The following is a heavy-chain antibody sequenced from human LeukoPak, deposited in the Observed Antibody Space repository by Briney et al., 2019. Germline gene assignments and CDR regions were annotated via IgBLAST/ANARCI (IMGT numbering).Heavy chain of an antibody. CDR3: ARDLYYYDSSGYWVYYFDY. D-gene: IGHD3-22*01. CDR1: GYTFTGYY. CDR2: INPNSGGT. V-gene: IGHV1-2*06. J-gene: IGHJ4*02. Sequence: ASVKVSCTASGYTFTGYYMHWVRQAPGQGLEWMGRINPNSGGTNYAQKFQGRVTMTRDTSISTAYMELSRLRSDDTAVYYCARDLYYYDSSGYWVYYFDYWGQGTLVTVSS.